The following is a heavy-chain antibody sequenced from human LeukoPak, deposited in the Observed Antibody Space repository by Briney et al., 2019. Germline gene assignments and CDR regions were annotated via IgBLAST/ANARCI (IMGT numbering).Heavy chain of an antibody. J-gene: IGHJ4*02. D-gene: IGHD2-2*01. CDR3: ARGTDYQLPLLDC. CDR1: GYTFIRYY. CDR2: INPSGGST. Sequence: ASVKVSCKASGYTFIRYYMYWARQAPGQGLEWMGIINPSGGSTSYAQKFQGRLTMTRDTSTSTVYMELSSLRSEDTAVYYCARGTDYQLPLLDCWGQGTLVTVSS. V-gene: IGHV1-46*01.